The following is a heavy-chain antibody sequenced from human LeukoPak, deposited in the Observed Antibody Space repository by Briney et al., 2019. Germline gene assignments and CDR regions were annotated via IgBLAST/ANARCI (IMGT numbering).Heavy chain of an antibody. D-gene: IGHD5-12*01. Sequence: GGSLRLSCAASGFTFSSYAMSWVRQAPGKGLEWVSAISGSGGSTYYADSVKGRFTISRDNSKSTLYLQMNSLRAEDTAVYYCAKVYSRMVATIIPEYFQHWGQGTLVTVSS. J-gene: IGHJ1*01. CDR3: AKVYSRMVATIIPEYFQH. V-gene: IGHV3-23*01. CDR2: ISGSGGST. CDR1: GFTFSSYA.